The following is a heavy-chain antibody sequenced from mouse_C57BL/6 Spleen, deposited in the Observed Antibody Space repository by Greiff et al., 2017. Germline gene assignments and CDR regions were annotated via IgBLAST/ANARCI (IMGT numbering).Heavy chain of an antibody. D-gene: IGHD2-4*01. V-gene: IGHV8-12*01. Sequence: QVTLKESGPGILQSSQTLSLTCSFSGFSLSTSGMGVSWIRQPSGKGLEWLAHIYWDDDKRYNPSLKSRLTISKDTSRNQVFLKITSVDTADTATYYCARYDYDVFAYWGQGTLVTVSA. CDR2: IYWDDDK. CDR1: GFSLSTSGMG. CDR3: ARYDYDVFAY. J-gene: IGHJ3*01.